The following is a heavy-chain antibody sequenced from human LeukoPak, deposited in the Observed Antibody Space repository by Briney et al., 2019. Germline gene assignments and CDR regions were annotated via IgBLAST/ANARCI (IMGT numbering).Heavy chain of an antibody. V-gene: IGHV3-23*01. CDR1: RFTFSSYA. D-gene: IGHD6-13*01. CDR3: AKALASSLYDY. J-gene: IGHJ4*02. Sequence: GGSLRLSCAASRFTFSSYAMSWVRQAPGKGLEWVSAISGSGDSTYYADSVKGRFTISRDNSKNTLYLQMNSLRAEDTAVYYCAKALASSLYDYWGQGTLVTVSS. CDR2: ISGSGDST.